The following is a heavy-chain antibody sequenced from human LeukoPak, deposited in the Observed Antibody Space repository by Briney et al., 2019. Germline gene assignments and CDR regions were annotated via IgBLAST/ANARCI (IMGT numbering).Heavy chain of an antibody. J-gene: IGHJ4*02. Sequence: PSETLSLTCTVSGGSISSYYWSWIRQPPGKGLEWIGYIYYSGSTNYNPSLKSRVTISVDTSKNQFSLKLSSVTAADTAVYYCARGDGYCGSTSCLLHFDYWGQGTLVTVSS. D-gene: IGHD2-2*01. CDR1: GGSISSYY. CDR3: ARGDGYCGSTSCLLHFDY. V-gene: IGHV4-59*01. CDR2: IYYSGST.